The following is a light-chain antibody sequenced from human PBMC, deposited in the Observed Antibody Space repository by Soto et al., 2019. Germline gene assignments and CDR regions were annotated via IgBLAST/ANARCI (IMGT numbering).Light chain of an antibody. CDR3: QSYDRTLSGVV. V-gene: IGLV1-40*01. Sequence: QAVVTQPPSVSGAPGQRVTISCTGSSSNIGAGYDVQWYQQLPGTAPKLLIYGNTNRPSGVPDRFSASKSGTSASLAITGLQAEDAVDYYCQSYDRTLSGVVFGGGTKLTVL. CDR1: SSNIGAGYD. CDR2: GNT. J-gene: IGLJ2*01.